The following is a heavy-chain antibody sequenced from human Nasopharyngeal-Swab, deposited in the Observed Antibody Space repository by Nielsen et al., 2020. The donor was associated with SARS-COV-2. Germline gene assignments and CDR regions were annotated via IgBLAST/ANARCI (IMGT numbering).Heavy chain of an antibody. J-gene: IGHJ4*02. CDR2: ISYDGSNT. CDR1: GFTFSNAW. CDR3: AKASAAAGTFDF. Sequence: GESLKISCAASGFTFSNAWMSWVRQAPGKGLEWVAVISYDGSNTYYADSVKGRFNISRDNSKNTLSLQMNSLGSEDTAVYYCAKASAAAGTFDFWGQGTLVTVSS. V-gene: IGHV3-30*18. D-gene: IGHD6-13*01.